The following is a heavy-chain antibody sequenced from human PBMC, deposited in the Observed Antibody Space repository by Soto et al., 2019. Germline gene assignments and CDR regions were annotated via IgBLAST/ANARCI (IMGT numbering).Heavy chain of an antibody. CDR3: VRDTXVLRYLGGVSPYYYGMDV. CDR2: INSDGNIT. J-gene: IGHJ6*02. D-gene: IGHD3-3*01. V-gene: IGHV3-74*01. Sequence: PGGSLRLSCAASGFTFSSYWMHWVRQAPGKGLVWVSRINSDGNITSYADSVKGRFTISRDNAKNTLYLQMNSLRAEDTAVYYCVRDTXVLRYLGGVSPYYYGMDVWAQGTTVTVS. CDR1: GFTFSSYW.